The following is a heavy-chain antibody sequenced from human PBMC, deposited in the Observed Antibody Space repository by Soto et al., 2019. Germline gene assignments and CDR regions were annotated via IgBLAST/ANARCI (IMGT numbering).Heavy chain of an antibody. Sequence: AGSLRLSCAASGFTVSSNYMSWVRQAPGKGLEWVSVIYSGGSTYYADSVKGRFTLSRDNSKNTLYLQMNSLRAEDTAVYYCARQPCSXGSCYSFYYYYYMDVWGKGTTVTVSS. D-gene: IGHD2-15*01. CDR1: GFTVSSNY. CDR2: IYSGGST. J-gene: IGHJ6*03. CDR3: ARQPCSXGSCYSFYYYYYMDV. V-gene: IGHV3-66*04.